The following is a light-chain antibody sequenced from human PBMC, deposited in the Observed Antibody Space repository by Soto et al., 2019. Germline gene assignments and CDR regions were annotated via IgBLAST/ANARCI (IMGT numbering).Light chain of an antibody. V-gene: IGLV2-23*02. Sequence: QSVLTQPASVSGSPGQSITISCTGTSSEIGAYNFVSWYQQHPGKATKLMLYDVNIRPSGVSNRFSGSKSGNTASLTISGLQAEDEADYYCCSYAGSSTPYVFGTGTKVTVL. CDR1: SSEIGAYNF. CDR2: DVN. CDR3: CSYAGSSTPYV. J-gene: IGLJ1*01.